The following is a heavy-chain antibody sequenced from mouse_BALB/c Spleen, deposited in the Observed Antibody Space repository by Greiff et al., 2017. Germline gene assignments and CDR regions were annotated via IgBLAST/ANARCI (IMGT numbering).Heavy chain of an antibody. V-gene: IGHV1S135*01. Sequence: EVQLQQSGPELVKPGASVTVSCTASGYAFTSYNLYWVKQSHGKSLEWIGYIDPYNGGTSYNQKFKGKATLTVDKSSSTAYMHLNSLTSEDSAVYYCARDATATPEDGFDYWGQGTTLTVSS. CDR2: IDPYNGGT. CDR3: ARDATATPEDGFDY. CDR1: GYAFTSYN. D-gene: IGHD1-2*01. J-gene: IGHJ2*01.